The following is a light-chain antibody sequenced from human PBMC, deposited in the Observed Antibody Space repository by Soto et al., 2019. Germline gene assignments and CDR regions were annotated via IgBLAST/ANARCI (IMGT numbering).Light chain of an antibody. J-gene: IGLJ2*01. CDR1: STDVGGRNY. V-gene: IGLV2-14*01. CDR3: SSYTTVSTVV. Sequence: QSALTQPASVSGSPGQSITISCTGTSTDVGGRNYVSWYQQHPGKAPKVIIYEVTNRPSGVSYRFSGSKSGNTASLTISTLQAEDEADYYCSSYTTVSTVVFGGGTKVTVL. CDR2: EVT.